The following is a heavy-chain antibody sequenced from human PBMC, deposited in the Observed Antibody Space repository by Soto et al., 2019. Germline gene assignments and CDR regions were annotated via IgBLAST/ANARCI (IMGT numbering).Heavy chain of an antibody. CDR1: GGTFTNYA. D-gene: IGHD2-2*01. Sequence: QVQLVQSGAEVKKPGSSLKVSRKASGGTFTNYAFSWVRQAPGQGPEWMGGIIPIFGTPDYAQKFQGRVIITADESTRTVSMELTSLRSDDTAVYYCARERSVGYCITTTCPKPFYYYAMDVWGQGTTVTVSS. CDR3: ARERSVGYCITTTCPKPFYYYAMDV. CDR2: IIPIFGTP. V-gene: IGHV1-69*12. J-gene: IGHJ6*02.